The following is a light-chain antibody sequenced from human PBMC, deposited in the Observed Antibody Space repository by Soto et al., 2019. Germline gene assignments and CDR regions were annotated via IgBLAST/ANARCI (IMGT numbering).Light chain of an antibody. CDR2: DVS. J-gene: IGLJ1*01. CDR3: SSYTSSTTYV. Sequence: QSALTQPASVSGSPGQSITISCTGTSNDIGTYNYVSWYQHHPDKAHKLMIYDVSHRPSGVSNRFSGSKSGNTASLTISGLQAEDEADYYCSSYTSSTTYVFGTGTKLTVL. CDR1: SNDIGTYNY. V-gene: IGLV2-14*03.